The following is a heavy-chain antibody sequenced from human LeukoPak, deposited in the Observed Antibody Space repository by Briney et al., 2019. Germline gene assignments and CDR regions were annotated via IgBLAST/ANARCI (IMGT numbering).Heavy chain of an antibody. D-gene: IGHD4-17*01. J-gene: IGHJ3*02. CDR1: GYTFGTYG. Sequence: ASVKVSCKASGYTFGTYGISWVRQAPGQGPQWMGWISAYNGNTDYAQGFQGRVTMTRDTSTSTAYMEVRSLRSDDTAVYYCARDLFTVTTSSSAFDIWGQGTMVTVSS. V-gene: IGHV1-18*01. CDR3: ARDLFTVTTSSSAFDI. CDR2: ISAYNGNT.